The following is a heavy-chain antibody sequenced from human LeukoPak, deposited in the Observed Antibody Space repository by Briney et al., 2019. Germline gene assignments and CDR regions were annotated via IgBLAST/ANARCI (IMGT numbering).Heavy chain of an antibody. CDR1: GYTFTSYD. CDR2: MNPNSGNT. J-gene: IGHJ5*02. Sequence: VASVKVSCKASGYTFTSYDINWVRQATGQGLEWMGWMNPNSGNTGYAQKFQGRVTMTRNTSISTAYMELSSLRSEDTAVYYCARGSVPLWFGGNWFDLWGQGTLVTVSS. CDR3: ARGSVPLWFGGNWFDL. V-gene: IGHV1-8*01. D-gene: IGHD3-10*01.